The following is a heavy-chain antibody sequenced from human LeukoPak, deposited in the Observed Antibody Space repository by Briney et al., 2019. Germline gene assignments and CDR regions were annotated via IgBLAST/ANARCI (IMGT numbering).Heavy chain of an antibody. CDR2: ISSSSSYI. V-gene: IGHV3-21*01. Sequence: GGSLRLSCAASGFTFSSYSMNWVRQAPGKGLEWVSSISSSSSYIYYADSVKGRFTISRDNSKNTLYLQMNSLRAEDTAVYYCARIAYSSSWYGFFDYWGQGTLVTVSS. J-gene: IGHJ4*02. CDR3: ARIAYSSSWYGFFDY. D-gene: IGHD6-13*01. CDR1: GFTFSSYS.